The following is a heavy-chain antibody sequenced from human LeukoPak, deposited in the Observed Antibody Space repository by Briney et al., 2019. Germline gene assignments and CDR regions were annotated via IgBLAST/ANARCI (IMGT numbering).Heavy chain of an antibody. CDR2: ISSSGGNT. Sequence: PGGSLRLSCAVSGFTFSSYAISWVRQAPGKGLEWVSGISSSGGNTEYADSVKGRFTISRDNSKNILYLQMDSLRAEDTAVYYCAKLGELLLLVVYWGQGTLVTVSS. J-gene: IGHJ4*02. CDR1: GFTFSSYA. D-gene: IGHD3-10*01. CDR3: AKLGELLLLVVY. V-gene: IGHV3-23*01.